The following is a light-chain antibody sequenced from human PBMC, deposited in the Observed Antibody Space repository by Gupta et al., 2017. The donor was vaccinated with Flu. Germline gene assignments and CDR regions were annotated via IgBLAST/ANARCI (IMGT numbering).Light chain of an antibody. Sequence: PATLVAAVGERVSITCRASQSISSWLAWYQQKPGKAPKVLIYKASSLESEVPSRFSGSGSGTEFTLTISSLQPDDFATYYCQQYNSYPLNFGGGTKVELK. CDR1: QSISSW. J-gene: IGKJ4*01. CDR3: QQYNSYPLN. CDR2: KAS. V-gene: IGKV1-5*03.